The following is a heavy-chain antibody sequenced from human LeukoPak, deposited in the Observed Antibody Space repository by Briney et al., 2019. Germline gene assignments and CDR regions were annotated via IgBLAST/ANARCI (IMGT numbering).Heavy chain of an antibody. D-gene: IGHD2-2*01. CDR3: AKDQVDCSSTSCQYYYYYYGMDV. J-gene: IGHJ6*02. CDR2: ISGSGGST. Sequence: GGSLRLSCAASGVTFSSYAMSWVRQAPGKGLEWVSAISGSGGSTYYADSVKGRFTISRDNSKNTLYLQMNSLRAEDTAVYYCAKDQVDCSSTSCQYYYYYYGMDVWGQGTTVTVSS. V-gene: IGHV3-23*01. CDR1: GVTFSSYA.